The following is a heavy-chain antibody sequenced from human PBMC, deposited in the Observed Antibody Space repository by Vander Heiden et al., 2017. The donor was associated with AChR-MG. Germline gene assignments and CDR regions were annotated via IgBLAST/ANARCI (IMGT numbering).Heavy chain of an antibody. CDR1: GFTFSNYG. Sequence: QVQLVESGGGVVQPERSLRLSCAASGFTFSNYGMHWVRQAPGKGLEWVAFISYDGINKYYADSVKGRFTISRDISKNTLYLQMNSLRAEDTAVYYCAKASGDTGGVLYYWGQGTLVTVSS. J-gene: IGHJ4*02. V-gene: IGHV3-30*18. D-gene: IGHD5-18*01. CDR2: ISYDGINK. CDR3: AKASGDTGGVLYY.